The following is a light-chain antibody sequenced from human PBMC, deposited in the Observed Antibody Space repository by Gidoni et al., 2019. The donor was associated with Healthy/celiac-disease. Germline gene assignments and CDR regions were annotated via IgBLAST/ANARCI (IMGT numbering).Light chain of an antibody. Sequence: QSALTQPASVSGSPGQSITISCTGTSSDIGGYNHVSWYQQHPGQSPKLMIYDVSNRPSGVSNRFSGSKSGNTASLTISGLQAEDEGDYYCSSFTSSDTWVFGGGTKLTVL. V-gene: IGLV2-14*03. CDR2: DVS. CDR3: SSFTSSDTWV. CDR1: SSDIGGYNH. J-gene: IGLJ3*02.